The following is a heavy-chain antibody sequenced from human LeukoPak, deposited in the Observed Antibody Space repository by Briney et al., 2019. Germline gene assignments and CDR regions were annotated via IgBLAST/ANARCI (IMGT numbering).Heavy chain of an antibody. J-gene: IGHJ4*02. D-gene: IGHD6-6*01. CDR1: GGSFSGYY. Sequence: PSETLSLTCAVYGGSFSGYYWSWIRQPPGKGLEWIGEINHSGSTNYNPSLKSRVTMSVDTSKNHFSLKLSSVTAADTAVYYCARGTIAARFDYWGQGTLVSVYS. V-gene: IGHV4-34*01. CDR3: ARGTIAARFDY. CDR2: INHSGST.